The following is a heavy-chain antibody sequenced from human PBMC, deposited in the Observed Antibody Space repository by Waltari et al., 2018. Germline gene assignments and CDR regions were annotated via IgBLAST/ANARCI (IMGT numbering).Heavy chain of an antibody. CDR1: GGSISSYY. CDR3: ARDEDYGGNAYAFDI. V-gene: IGHV4-4*07. CDR2: IYTSAST. D-gene: IGHD4-17*01. J-gene: IGHJ3*02. Sequence: QVQLQESGPGLVKPSETLSLTCTVSGGSISSYYWCWIRQPAGKGLEWIGRIYTSASTNYNPALKSRVTMSVDTSKNQFSLKLSSVTAADTAVYYCARDEDYGGNAYAFDIWGQGTMVTVSS.